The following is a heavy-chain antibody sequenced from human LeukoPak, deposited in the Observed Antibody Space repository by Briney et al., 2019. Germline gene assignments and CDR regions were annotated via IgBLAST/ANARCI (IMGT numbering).Heavy chain of an antibody. J-gene: IGHJ4*02. CDR2: ISSSSYST. Sequence: GGSLRLSCAASGFTFSSYAMSWVRQAPGKGLEWVSAISSSSYSTYYADAVKGRFTISRDNSKNTLYLQMNSLRAEDTAIYYCAKDRGVTPIPFDYWGQGTLVTVSS. D-gene: IGHD2-21*02. CDR1: GFTFSSYA. V-gene: IGHV3-23*01. CDR3: AKDRGVTPIPFDY.